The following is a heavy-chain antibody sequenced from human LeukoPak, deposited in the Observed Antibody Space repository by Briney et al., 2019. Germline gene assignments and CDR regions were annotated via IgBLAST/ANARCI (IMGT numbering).Heavy chain of an antibody. CDR1: GYSFTSYW. V-gene: IGHV5-51*01. CDR3: ARLSIPNWNYEFEANYYFDY. J-gene: IGHJ4*02. Sequence: GESLKTSCKGSGYSFTSYWIGWVRQMPGKGLEWMGIIYPGDSDTRYSPSFQGQVTISADKSISTAYLQWSSLKASDTAMYYCARLSIPNWNYEFEANYYFDYWGQGTLVTVSS. CDR2: IYPGDSDT. D-gene: IGHD1-7*01.